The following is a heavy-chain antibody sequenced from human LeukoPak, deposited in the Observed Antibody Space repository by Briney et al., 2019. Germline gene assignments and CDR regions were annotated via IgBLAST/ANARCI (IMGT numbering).Heavy chain of an antibody. CDR1: GYTFTSYG. J-gene: IGHJ4*02. CDR3: ARAMYYYDSSDYYDY. D-gene: IGHD3-22*01. V-gene: IGHV1-18*01. CDR2: ISAYNGNT. Sequence: ASVKVSCKASGYTFTSYGISWVRQAPGQGLEWMGWISAYNGNTNYAQKLQGRVTMTTDTSTSTAYMELRSLRSDDTAVYYCARAMYYYDSSDYYDYWGQGTLVTVSS.